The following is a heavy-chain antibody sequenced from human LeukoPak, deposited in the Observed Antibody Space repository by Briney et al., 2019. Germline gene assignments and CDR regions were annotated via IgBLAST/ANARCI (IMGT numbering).Heavy chain of an antibody. CDR1: GFTFSSYA. CDR2: ISYDGSNK. V-gene: IGHV3-30-3*01. CDR3: ARESITMTSGFAFDI. J-gene: IGHJ3*02. D-gene: IGHD3-22*01. Sequence: PGRSLRLSCAASGFTFSSYAVHWVRQAPGKGLEWVAVISYDGSNKYYADSVKGRFTISRDNSKNTLYLQMNSLRAEDTAVYYCARESITMTSGFAFDIWGQGTMVTVSS.